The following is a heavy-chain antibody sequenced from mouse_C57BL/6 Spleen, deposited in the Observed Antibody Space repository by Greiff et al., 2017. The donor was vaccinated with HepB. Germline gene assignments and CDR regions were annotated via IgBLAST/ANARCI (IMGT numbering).Heavy chain of an antibody. CDR3: ARGDYGPFDY. D-gene: IGHD1-1*02. V-gene: IGHV1-64*01. Sequence: QVHVKQPGAELVKPGASVKLSCKASGYTFTSYWMHWVKQRPGQGLEWIGMIHPNSGSTNYNEKFKSKATLTVDKSSSTAYMQLSSLTSEDSAVYYCARGDYGPFDYWGQGTTLTVSS. J-gene: IGHJ2*01. CDR2: IHPNSGST. CDR1: GYTFTSYW.